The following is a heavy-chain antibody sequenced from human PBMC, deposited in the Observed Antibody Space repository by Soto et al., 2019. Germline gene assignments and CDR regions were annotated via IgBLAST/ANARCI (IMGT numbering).Heavy chain of an antibody. CDR2: IYWNDDK. CDR1: GFSLSTSAVG. V-gene: IGHV2-5*01. J-gene: IGHJ4*02. CDR3: AHRLGYSYGRYFDY. D-gene: IGHD5-18*01. Sequence: SGPTLVNPTQTLTLTCTFSGFSLSTSAVGVGWIRQPPGKALEWLALIYWNDDKRYSPSLKSRLTITKDTSKNQVVLTLTNMDPVDTATYYCAHRLGYSYGRYFDYWGQGTLVTVSS.